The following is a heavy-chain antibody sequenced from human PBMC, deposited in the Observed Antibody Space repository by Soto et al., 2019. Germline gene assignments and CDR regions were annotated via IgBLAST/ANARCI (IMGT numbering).Heavy chain of an antibody. CDR1: GFIFSSYG. CDR3: AKDVGSKGYYYYGMDV. CDR2: ISYDGSNK. J-gene: IGHJ6*02. V-gene: IGHV3-30*18. D-gene: IGHD1-26*01. Sequence: PVGSLRLSCIASGFIFSSYGMHWVRQAPGKGLEWVAVISYDGSNKCDTDSVKGRFTISRDNSKNTLYLEMNSLRPDDTAVYYCAKDVGSKGYYYYGMDVWGQGTTVTVSS.